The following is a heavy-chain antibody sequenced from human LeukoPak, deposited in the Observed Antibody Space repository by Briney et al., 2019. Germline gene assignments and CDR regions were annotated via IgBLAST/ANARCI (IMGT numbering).Heavy chain of an antibody. CDR3: ARGYAPLSAFDY. Sequence: ASVKVSCKASGYTFTGYCMHWVRQAPGQGLEWMGWINPNSGGTNYAQNFQGRVTMTRDTSISTAYMELSRLRSDDTAVYYCARGYAPLSAFDYWGQGTLVTVSS. J-gene: IGHJ4*02. CDR2: INPNSGGT. D-gene: IGHD5-12*01. CDR1: GYTFTGYC. V-gene: IGHV1-2*02.